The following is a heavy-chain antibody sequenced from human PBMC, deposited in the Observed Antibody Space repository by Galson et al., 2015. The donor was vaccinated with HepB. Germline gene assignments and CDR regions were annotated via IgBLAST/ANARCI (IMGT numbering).Heavy chain of an antibody. V-gene: IGHV3-30-3*01. CDR1: GFTFSSYA. CDR3: ARDANYYDSSGYYHYY. CDR2: ISYDGSNK. D-gene: IGHD3-22*01. J-gene: IGHJ4*02. Sequence: SLRLSCAASGFTFSSYAMHWVRQAPGKGLEWVAVISYDGSNKYYADSVKGRFTISRDNSKNTLYLQMNSLRAEDTAVYYCARDANYYDSSGYYHYYWGQGTLVTVSS.